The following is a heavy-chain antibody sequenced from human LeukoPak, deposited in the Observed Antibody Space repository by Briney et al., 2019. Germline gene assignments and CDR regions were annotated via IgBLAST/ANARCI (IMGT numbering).Heavy chain of an antibody. J-gene: IGHJ4*02. V-gene: IGHV3-30*18. CDR1: GFTFSSYG. Sequence: GGSLRLSCAASGFTFSSYGMHWVRQAPGKGLEWVAVISYDGSNKYYADSVKGRFTISRDNSKNTLYLQMNSLRAEDTAVYYCAKEGWSGYHYDYWGQGTLVTVSS. CDR3: AKEGWSGYHYDY. D-gene: IGHD3-3*01. CDR2: ISYDGSNK.